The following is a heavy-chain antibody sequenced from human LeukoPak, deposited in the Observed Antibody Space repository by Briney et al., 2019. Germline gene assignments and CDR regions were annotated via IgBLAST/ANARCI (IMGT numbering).Heavy chain of an antibody. J-gene: IGHJ6*02. CDR1: GFTFSSYE. CDR2: ISSSGSTI. CDR3: ARVGYSNYYYYGMDV. D-gene: IGHD5-12*01. Sequence: PGGSLRLSCAASGFTFSSYEMNWVRQAPGKGLEWVSYISSSGSTIYYADSVKGRFTISRDNAKNSLYLQMNSLRAEDTAVYYCARVGYSNYYYYGMDVWGQGTTVTVSS. V-gene: IGHV3-48*03.